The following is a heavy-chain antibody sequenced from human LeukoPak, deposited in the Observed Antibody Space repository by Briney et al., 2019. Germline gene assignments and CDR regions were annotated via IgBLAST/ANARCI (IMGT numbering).Heavy chain of an antibody. CDR3: AREMDYYDTGGYYLQWFDP. D-gene: IGHD3-22*01. V-gene: IGHV4-31*03. CDR1: GGSISSGGYY. Sequence: SETLSLTCTVSGGSISSGGYYWSWIRQHPGKGLEWTGYIYYSGTTSYNPSLKSRVSISFDTSKNQFFLKLNSVTAADTAVYYCAREMDYYDTGGYYLQWFDPWGQGTLVTVSS. CDR2: IYYSGTT. J-gene: IGHJ5*02.